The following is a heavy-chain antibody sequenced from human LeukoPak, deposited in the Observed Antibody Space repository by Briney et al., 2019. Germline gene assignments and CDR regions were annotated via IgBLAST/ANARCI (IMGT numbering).Heavy chain of an antibody. V-gene: IGHV3-21*01. D-gene: IGHD4-17*01. CDR1: GFTFSSYS. CDR3: ARDLHGDYAPHVTY. J-gene: IGHJ4*02. CDR2: ISSSSSYI. Sequence: GGSLRLSCAASGFTFSSYSMNWVRQAPGKGLEWVSSISSSSSYIYYADSVKGRLTISRDNAKNSLYLQMNSLRAEDTAVYYCARDLHGDYAPHVTYWGQGTLATVSS.